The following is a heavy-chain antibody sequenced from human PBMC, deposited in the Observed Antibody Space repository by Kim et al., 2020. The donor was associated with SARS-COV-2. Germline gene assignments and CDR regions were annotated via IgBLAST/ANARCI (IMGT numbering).Heavy chain of an antibody. CDR1: GFTFSSYG. Sequence: GGSLRLSCAASGFTFSSYGMHWVRQAPGKGLEWVAVISYDGSNKYYADSVKGRFTISRDNSKNTLYLQMNSLRAEDTAVYYCARDMALYYYDSSGYFTPHYYGMDVWGQGTTVTVSS. J-gene: IGHJ6*02. V-gene: IGHV3-33*05. CDR3: ARDMALYYYDSSGYFTPHYYGMDV. CDR2: ISYDGSNK. D-gene: IGHD3-22*01.